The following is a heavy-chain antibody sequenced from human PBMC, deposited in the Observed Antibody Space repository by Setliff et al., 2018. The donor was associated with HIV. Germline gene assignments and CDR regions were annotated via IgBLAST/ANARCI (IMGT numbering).Heavy chain of an antibody. J-gene: IGHJ6*03. D-gene: IGHD2-2*01. Sequence: SETLSLTCAVYGGSFSVYWWTWIRQPPGKGLEWIGEINHSGSTNHNPSLKSRVTISVDTSKNQFSLNLRSVTAADTAVYYCARGPRVVPVAGEGYYYMDAWGKGTTVTVSS. CDR3: ARGPRVVPVAGEGYYYMDA. CDR1: GGSFSVYW. CDR2: INHSGST. V-gene: IGHV4-34*01.